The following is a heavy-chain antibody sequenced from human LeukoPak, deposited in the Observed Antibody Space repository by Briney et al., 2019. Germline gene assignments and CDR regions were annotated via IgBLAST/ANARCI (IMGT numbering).Heavy chain of an antibody. V-gene: IGHV1-2*02. D-gene: IGHD3-3*01. J-gene: IGHJ6*02. CDR2: INPNNGVT. CDR1: GYTFSDYY. CDR3: ARGGQSRFLEWLSFDLDV. Sequence: ASVKVSCKASGYTFSDYYIHWVRQAPGQGLEWLGWINPNNGVTKSAQKFQGRVTMTRDTSISTAYMELSRLKSDDTAVYYCARGGQSRFLEWLSFDLDVWGQGTTVTVSS.